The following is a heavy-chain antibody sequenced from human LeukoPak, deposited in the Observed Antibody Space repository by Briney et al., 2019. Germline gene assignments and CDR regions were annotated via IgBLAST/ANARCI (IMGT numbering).Heavy chain of an antibody. CDR3: ARRTPYSSGPFDY. Sequence: GGSLRLSCAASGFTFTNAWMSWVRQAPGKGLEWVGRIKSKTDGGTTDYAAPVKGRFTISRDDSKSTLYLQMNSLETEDTGVYYCARRTPYSSGPFDYWGQGTLVTVSS. D-gene: IGHD6-19*01. V-gene: IGHV3-15*01. J-gene: IGHJ4*02. CDR2: IKSKTDGGTT. CDR1: GFTFTNAW.